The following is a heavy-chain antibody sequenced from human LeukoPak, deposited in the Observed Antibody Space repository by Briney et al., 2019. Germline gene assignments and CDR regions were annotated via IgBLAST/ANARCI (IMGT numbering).Heavy chain of an antibody. V-gene: IGHV3-21*01. Sequence: GGPLRLSCAASGFTFSSYSMTWVRQAPGKGLEWVSSISRSSSYIYYADSVKGRFTISRDNAKNSLFLQMNSLRAEDTAVYYCARVGEATTFNPWGQGTLVTVSS. CDR3: ARVGEATTFNP. CDR1: GFTFSSYS. D-gene: IGHD1-1*01. J-gene: IGHJ5*02. CDR2: ISRSSSYI.